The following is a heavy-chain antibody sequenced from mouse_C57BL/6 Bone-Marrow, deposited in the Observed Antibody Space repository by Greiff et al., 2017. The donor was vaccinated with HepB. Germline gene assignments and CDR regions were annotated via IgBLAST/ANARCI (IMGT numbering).Heavy chain of an antibody. J-gene: IGHJ4*01. V-gene: IGHV6-3*01. CDR1: GFTFSNYW. CDR3: TEGDGYSPYAMDY. D-gene: IGHD2-3*01. Sequence: EVKLEESGGGLVQPGGSMKLSCVASGFTFSNYWMNWVRQSPEKGLEWVAQIRLKSDNYATHYAESVKGRFTISRDDSKSSVYLQMNNLRAEDTGIYYCTEGDGYSPYAMDYWGQGTSVTVSS. CDR2: IRLKSDNYAT.